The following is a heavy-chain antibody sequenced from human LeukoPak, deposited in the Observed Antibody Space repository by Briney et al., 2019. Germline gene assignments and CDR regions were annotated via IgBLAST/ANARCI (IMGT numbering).Heavy chain of an antibody. CDR1: GFTFSSYA. CDR2: IYAGGSS. D-gene: IGHD6-19*01. CDR3: ARSTAGIYDY. V-gene: IGHV3-53*04. J-gene: IGHJ4*02. Sequence: PGRSLRLSCAASGFTFSSYAMHWVRQAPGKGLEWVSVIYAGGSSYYADSVTGRFIISRHDSKNTFFLQMNSLRAEDTAVYYCARSTAGIYDYWGQGTLVTVSS.